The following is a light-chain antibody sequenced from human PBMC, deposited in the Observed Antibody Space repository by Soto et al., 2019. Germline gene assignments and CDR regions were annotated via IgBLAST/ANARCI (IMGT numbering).Light chain of an antibody. CDR1: TGAVTSDHF. CDR3: LLAYTGARV. J-gene: IGLJ2*01. CDR2: DTN. Sequence: QAVVTQEPSLTVSPGGTVTLTCGSSTGAVTSDHFPFWFQQKPGQAPRALIDDTNTKHSWTPARFSGSLLGGKAALTLSGAQPEDEADYYCLLAYTGARVVGGGTKLTVL. V-gene: IGLV7-46*01.